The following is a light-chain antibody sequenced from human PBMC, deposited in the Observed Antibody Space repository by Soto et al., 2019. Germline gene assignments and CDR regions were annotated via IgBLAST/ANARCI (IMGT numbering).Light chain of an antibody. J-gene: IGKJ5*01. CDR1: QTISSH. CDR2: AAS. CDR3: QQSYTTPIT. Sequence: DVQMAQSPSSLSASIGDRVIITCRASQTISSHLNWYQQKPGKAPNLLVYAASSLPSGVPSRFTGSGSGTDFTLTISSLQPEHFATYFCQQSYTTPITFGQGTRLEI. V-gene: IGKV1-39*01.